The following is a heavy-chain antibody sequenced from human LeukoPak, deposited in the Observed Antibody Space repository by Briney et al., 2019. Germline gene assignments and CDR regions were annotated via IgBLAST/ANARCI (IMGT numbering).Heavy chain of an antibody. D-gene: IGHD6-19*01. CDR1: GFTFSSYE. V-gene: IGHV3-48*03. CDR3: ARSYSSGWDWFDP. J-gene: IGHJ5*02. CDR2: ISSSGSTI. Sequence: GSLRLSCAASGFTFSSYEMNWVRQAPGKGLEWVSYISSSGSTIYYADSVKGRFTIPRDNAKNSLYLQMNSLRAEDTAVYYCARSYSSGWDWFDPWGQGTLVTVSS.